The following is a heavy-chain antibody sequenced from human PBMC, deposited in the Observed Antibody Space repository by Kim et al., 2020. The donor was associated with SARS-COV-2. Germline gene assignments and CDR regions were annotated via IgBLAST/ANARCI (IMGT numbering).Heavy chain of an antibody. CDR1: GFTFINAW. CDR2: IKGKADGWTI. V-gene: IGHV3-15*01. CDR3: TTHAWVDP. Sequence: GGSLRLSCAASGFTFINAWMSWVRQAPGKGLEWVCRIKGKADGWTIDYAAPVKSIFTISRDDSKDTVYLQMNSLKTEDSAGYYCTTHAWVDPWGQGT. J-gene: IGHJ5*02.